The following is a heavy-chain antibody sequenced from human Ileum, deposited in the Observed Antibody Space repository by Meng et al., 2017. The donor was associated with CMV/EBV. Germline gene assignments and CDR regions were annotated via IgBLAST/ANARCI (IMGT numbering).Heavy chain of an antibody. V-gene: IGHV3-13*01. CDR3: ARGNPAWPGYYYFDS. Sequence: GESLKISCAASGIIFSNYDMHWVRQSADKGLEWVSSIGTTGDTHYRDSVRGRFTISRDNAKNALYLQMNGLRAGDTAVYYCARGNPAWPGYYYFDSWGQGAVVTVSS. CDR2: IGTTGDT. D-gene: IGHD2-2*03. J-gene: IGHJ4*02. CDR1: GIIFSNYD.